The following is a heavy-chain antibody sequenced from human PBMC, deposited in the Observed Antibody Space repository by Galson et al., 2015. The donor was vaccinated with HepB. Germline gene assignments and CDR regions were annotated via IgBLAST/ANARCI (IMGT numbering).Heavy chain of an antibody. Sequence: SVKVSCKASGYAFVSYGISWVRQAPGQGLEWMGWISAYSVGTDFAQKFQGRVTLTTDSSTSTAYMELRSLRSDDTAIYYCARNQLYSSSSFTPDSWGQGTLVTVSS. CDR1: GYAFVSYG. V-gene: IGHV1-18*01. J-gene: IGHJ4*02. CDR3: ARNQLYSSSSFTPDS. D-gene: IGHD6-13*01. CDR2: ISAYSVGT.